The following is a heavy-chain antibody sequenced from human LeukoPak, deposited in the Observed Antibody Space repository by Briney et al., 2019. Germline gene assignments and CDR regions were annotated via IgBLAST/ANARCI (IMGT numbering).Heavy chain of an antibody. D-gene: IGHD2-2*01. Sequence: SETLSLTCTVSGYSISSGYYWGWIRQPPGKGLEWIGSIYHSGSTYYTPSLKSRVTMSIDTSKNQFSLEVSSVTAADTAVYYCARAPGYCSTTSCEYYYYMDVWGKGTTVTVSS. CDR2: IYHSGST. CDR1: GYSISSGYY. V-gene: IGHV4-38-2*02. CDR3: ARAPGYCSTTSCEYYYYMDV. J-gene: IGHJ6*03.